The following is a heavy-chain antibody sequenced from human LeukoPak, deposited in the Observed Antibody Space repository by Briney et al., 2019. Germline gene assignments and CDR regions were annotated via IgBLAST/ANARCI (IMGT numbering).Heavy chain of an antibody. J-gene: IGHJ4*02. D-gene: IGHD3-3*01. CDR3: AKNLVALGFLEWSLDY. V-gene: IGHV3-23*01. Sequence: GGSLRLSCAASGLTFSSHPMSWVRQAPGKGLEWVSAFSGSGGSTYYADSVKGRFTISGDNSKNTLYLQMNSLRAEDTAVYYCAKNLVALGFLEWSLDYWGQGTLVTVSS. CDR2: FSGSGGST. CDR1: GLTFSSHP.